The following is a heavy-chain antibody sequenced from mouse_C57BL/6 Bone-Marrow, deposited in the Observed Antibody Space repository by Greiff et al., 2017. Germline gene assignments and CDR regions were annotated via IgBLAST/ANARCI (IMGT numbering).Heavy chain of an antibody. CDR3: ARPFYYDYDTFAY. D-gene: IGHD2-4*01. J-gene: IGHJ3*01. CDR2: IYPRSGNT. Sequence: VQLVESGAELARPGASVKLSCKASGYTFTSYGISWVKQRTGQGLEWIGEIYPRSGNTYYNEKFKGKATLTADKSSSTAYMELRSLTSEDSAVYFCARPFYYDYDTFAYWGQGTLVTVSA. V-gene: IGHV1-81*01. CDR1: GYTFTSYG.